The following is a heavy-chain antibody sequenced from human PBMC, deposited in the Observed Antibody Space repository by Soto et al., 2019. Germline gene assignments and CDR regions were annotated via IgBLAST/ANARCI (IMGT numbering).Heavy chain of an antibody. CDR3: ARDIVATTGYYGMDV. CDR1: GYTFTGYY. V-gene: IGHV1-2*04. CDR2: INPNSGGT. D-gene: IGHD5-12*01. Sequence: ASVKVSCKASGYTFTGYYMHWVRQAPGQGLEWMGWINPNSGGTNYAQKFQGWVTMTRDTSISTAYMELSRLRSDDTAVYYCARDIVATTGYYGMDVWGQGTTVTVSS. J-gene: IGHJ6*02.